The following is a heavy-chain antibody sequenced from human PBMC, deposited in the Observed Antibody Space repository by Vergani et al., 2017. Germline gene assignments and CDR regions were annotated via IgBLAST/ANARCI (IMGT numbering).Heavy chain of an antibody. V-gene: IGHV1-69*05. J-gene: IGHJ4*02. CDR3: ARVVYSSSSPFDY. Sequence: QVQLVQSGAEVKKPGASVKVSCKASGGTFSSYAISWVRQAPGQGLEWMGGIIPIFGTANYAQKLQGRVTMTTDTSTSTAYMELRSLRSDDTAVYYCARVVYSSSSPFDYWGQGTLVTVSS. D-gene: IGHD6-6*01. CDR2: IIPIFGTA. CDR1: GGTFSSYA.